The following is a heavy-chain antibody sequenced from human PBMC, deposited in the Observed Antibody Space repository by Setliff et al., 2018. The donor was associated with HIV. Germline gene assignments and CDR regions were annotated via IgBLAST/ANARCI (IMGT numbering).Heavy chain of an antibody. CDR2: IHHSGSA. V-gene: IGHV4-38-2*01. D-gene: IGHD3-3*01. CDR3: ARGVVDYDFWSGSGDYYYMDV. Sequence: PSETLSLTCAVSGYSISDGYYWGWIRQPPGKGPEWIGSIHHSGSAHFNPSLKSRVAMSVDTSENQFSLTLSSVTAADTAVYYCARGVVDYDFWSGSGDYYYMDVWGKGTTVTVSS. J-gene: IGHJ6*03. CDR1: GYSISDGYY.